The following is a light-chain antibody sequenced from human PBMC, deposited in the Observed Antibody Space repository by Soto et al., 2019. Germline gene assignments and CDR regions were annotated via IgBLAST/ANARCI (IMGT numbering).Light chain of an antibody. Sequence: EIVMTQSPATLSVSPGERATLSCRASESVSSNLAWYQQKPGQAPRLLTYGASTRATGIPARISGSGSGTEFTLTISSLQSEDFAVYYCQQYNKWRTFGQGTKVDIK. CDR1: ESVSSN. CDR2: GAS. V-gene: IGKV3-15*01. J-gene: IGKJ1*01. CDR3: QQYNKWRT.